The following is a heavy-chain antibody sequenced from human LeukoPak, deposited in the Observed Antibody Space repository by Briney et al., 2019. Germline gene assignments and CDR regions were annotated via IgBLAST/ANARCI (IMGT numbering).Heavy chain of an antibody. J-gene: IGHJ3*02. Sequence: ASVKVSCKASGYTFTNYYIHRVRQAPGQGLEWMGLINPGGANTNYAQNFQGRVTMTRDTSTSTVYMELSSLRSEDTAIYYCARIRDGYNDAYDIWGQGTVVTVPS. D-gene: IGHD5-24*01. V-gene: IGHV1-46*01. CDR1: GYTFTNYY. CDR2: INPGGANT. CDR3: ARIRDGYNDAYDI.